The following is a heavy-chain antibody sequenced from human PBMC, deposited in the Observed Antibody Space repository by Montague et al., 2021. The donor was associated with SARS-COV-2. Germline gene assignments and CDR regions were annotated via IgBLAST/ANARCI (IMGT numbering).Heavy chain of an antibody. CDR3: ARSPLQWFGTALGNCFDL. CDR2: IYYSGST. CDR1: GGSISSSSYY. J-gene: IGHJ5*02. V-gene: IGHV4-39*01. D-gene: IGHD3-10*01. Sequence: SETLSLTCTVSGGSISSSSYYWGWIRQPPGRGLEWIGSIYYSGSTYYNPSLKSRVTISVDTSKNQFSLKLSSVTAADTAVYYCARSPLQWFGTALGNCFDLWGQGTLVTVSS.